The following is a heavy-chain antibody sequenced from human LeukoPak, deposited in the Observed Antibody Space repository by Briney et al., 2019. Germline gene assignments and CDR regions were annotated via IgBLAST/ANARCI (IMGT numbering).Heavy chain of an antibody. J-gene: IGHJ4*02. D-gene: IGHD3-10*01. CDR3: AKSEHYGSGSVPPFDN. CDR1: GFTFKDYA. CDR2: IRYNGANA. V-gene: IGHV3-23*01. Sequence: PGGSLRLSCAASGFTFKDYAMGWVRQTPGKGLEWVSGIRYNGANAYYADSVKGRFTISRDNSKATLYLQMNSLRADDTAVYYCAKSEHYGSGSVPPFDNWGQGTLVTVSS.